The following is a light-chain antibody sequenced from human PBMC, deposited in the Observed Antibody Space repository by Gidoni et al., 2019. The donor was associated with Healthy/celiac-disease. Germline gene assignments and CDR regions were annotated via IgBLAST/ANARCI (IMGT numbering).Light chain of an antibody. CDR2: WAS. J-gene: IGKJ1*01. V-gene: IGKV4-1*01. Sequence: DIVMTQSPDSLAVSRGERATINCKSSQSVLYSSNNKNYLAWYQQKPGQPPKLLIYWASTRESGVPDRFSGSGPGTDFTLTISRLQAEDGAVYYCQQYYSTPWTFGQXTKVEIK. CDR1: QSVLYSSNNKNY. CDR3: QQYYSTPWT.